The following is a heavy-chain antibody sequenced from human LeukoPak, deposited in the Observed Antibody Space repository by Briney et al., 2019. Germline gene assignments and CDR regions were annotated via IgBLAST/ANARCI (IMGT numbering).Heavy chain of an antibody. D-gene: IGHD3-22*01. CDR1: GGTFSSYA. CDR3: ARARITMIVVAAFDI. CDR2: IIPIFGTA. J-gene: IGHJ3*02. Sequence: SVKVSCKSSGGTFSSYAISWVRQAPGQGLEWMGGIIPIFGTANYAQKFQGRVTITADESTSTAYMELSSLGSEDTAVYYCARARITMIVVAAFDIWGQGTMVTVSS. V-gene: IGHV1-69*13.